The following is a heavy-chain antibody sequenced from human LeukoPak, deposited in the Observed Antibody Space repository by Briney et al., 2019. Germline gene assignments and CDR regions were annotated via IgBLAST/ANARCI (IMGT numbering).Heavy chain of an antibody. Sequence: GESLKISCKGSGYSFTSCWIGWVRQMPGKGLEWMGIIYPGDSDTRYSPSFQGQVTISADKSISTAYLQWSSLKASDTAMYYCATSITGTTWNYYYYGMDVWGQGTTVTVSS. V-gene: IGHV5-51*01. CDR1: GYSFTSCW. CDR3: ATSITGTTWNYYYYGMDV. D-gene: IGHD1-7*01. CDR2: IYPGDSDT. J-gene: IGHJ6*02.